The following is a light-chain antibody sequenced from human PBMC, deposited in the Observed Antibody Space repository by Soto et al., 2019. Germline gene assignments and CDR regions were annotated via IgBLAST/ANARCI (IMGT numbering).Light chain of an antibody. V-gene: IGLV3-9*01. Sequence: SSELTQPLSVSVALGQTARITCGGNNIGSKNVHWYRQRPGQAPVLVIYRDSNRPSGIPERFSGSNSGNTATLTISRAQAGDEADYYCQVWDSSTAQRVFGGGTKLTVL. J-gene: IGLJ2*01. CDR2: RDS. CDR3: QVWDSSTAQRV. CDR1: NIGSKN.